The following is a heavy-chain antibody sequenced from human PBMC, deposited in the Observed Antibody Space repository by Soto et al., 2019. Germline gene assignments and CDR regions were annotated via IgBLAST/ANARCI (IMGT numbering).Heavy chain of an antibody. V-gene: IGHV3-49*03. Sequence: HPGGSLRLSFTAPGFTFGDYAMGWFCQAQGKGLQWVGFIRSNTFGGTTVYAASVKGRFTISRDDSKSVAYLQMNSLRTEDTAMYYCTRDRDILTGYYSPNSFDYWGQGALVTVSS. D-gene: IGHD3-9*01. J-gene: IGHJ4*02. CDR1: GFTFGDYA. CDR3: TRDRDILTGYYSPNSFDY. CDR2: IRSNTFGGTT.